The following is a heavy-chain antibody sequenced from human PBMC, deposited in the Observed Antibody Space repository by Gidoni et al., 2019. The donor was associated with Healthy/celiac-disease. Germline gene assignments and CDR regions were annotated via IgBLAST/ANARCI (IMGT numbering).Heavy chain of an antibody. CDR3: AKVSLEGNYYYYGMDV. CDR1: GFTFRRYA. Sequence: EVQLLESGGGLLHPGGSLRLSCAASGFTFRRYAMSWVRQAPGKGLEWVSASSGSGGSTYYADSVKGRFTIPRDNSKNTLYLQMNSLRAEDTAVYYCAKVSLEGNYYYYGMDVWGQGTTVTVSS. D-gene: IGHD3-10*01. V-gene: IGHV3-23*01. CDR2: SSGSGGST. J-gene: IGHJ6*02.